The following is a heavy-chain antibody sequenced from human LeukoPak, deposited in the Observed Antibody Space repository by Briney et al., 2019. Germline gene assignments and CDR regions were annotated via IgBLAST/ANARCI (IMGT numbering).Heavy chain of an antibody. J-gene: IGHJ5*02. D-gene: IGHD6-13*01. CDR3: AKGVGAAGTSSWFDP. V-gene: IGHV3-23*01. CDR2: ISGSGGST. CDR1: GFTFSSYA. Sequence: GGSLRLSCAASGFTFSSYAMSWVRQAPGKGLEWVSAISGSGGSTYYADSVKGRFTISRDNSKNTLYLQLNSLRAEDTAVYYCAKGVGAAGTSSWFDPWGQGTLVSVSS.